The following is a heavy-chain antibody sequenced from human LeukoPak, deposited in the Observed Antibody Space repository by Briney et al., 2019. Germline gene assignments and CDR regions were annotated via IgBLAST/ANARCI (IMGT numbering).Heavy chain of an antibody. CDR3: ARDDYGGKRAFDI. CDR1: GFTFSSYS. CDR2: ISSSSSYI. Sequence: GGSLRLSCAASGFTFSSYSMNWVRQAPGKGLEWVSSISSSSSYIYYADSVEGRFTISRDNAKNSLYLQMNSLRAEDTAVYYCARDDYGGKRAFDIWGQGTMVTVSS. D-gene: IGHD4-23*01. J-gene: IGHJ3*02. V-gene: IGHV3-21*01.